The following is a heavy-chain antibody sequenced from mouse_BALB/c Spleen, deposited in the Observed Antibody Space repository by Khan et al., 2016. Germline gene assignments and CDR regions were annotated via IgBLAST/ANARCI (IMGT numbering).Heavy chain of an antibody. CDR3: ARSYGNYAMDY. D-gene: IGHD2-10*02. V-gene: IGHV4-2*02. J-gene: IGHJ4*01. Sequence: EVQLQESGGGLVQPGGSLNLSCAASGFDFSRYWMSWARQAPGKGQEWIGEINPGSSTINYTPSLKDKFIIFRDNAKNTLYLQMSKVRSEDTALYYCARSYGNYAMDYWGQGTSVTVSS. CDR2: INPGSSTI. CDR1: GFDFSRYW.